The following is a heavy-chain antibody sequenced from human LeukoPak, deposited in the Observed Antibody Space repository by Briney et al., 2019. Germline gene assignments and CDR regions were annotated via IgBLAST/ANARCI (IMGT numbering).Heavy chain of an antibody. D-gene: IGHD3-3*01. CDR3: AGDPRNNFWSGYYTGGAFDI. J-gene: IGHJ3*02. V-gene: IGHV4-30-4*01. CDR1: GGSISSGDYY. CDR2: IYYSGST. Sequence: PSETLSLTCTVSGGSISSGDYYWSWIRQPPGKGLEWIGYIYYSGSTYYNPSLKSRVTISVDTSKNQFSLKLSSVTAADTAVYYCAGDPRNNFWSGYYTGGAFDIWGQGTMVTVSS.